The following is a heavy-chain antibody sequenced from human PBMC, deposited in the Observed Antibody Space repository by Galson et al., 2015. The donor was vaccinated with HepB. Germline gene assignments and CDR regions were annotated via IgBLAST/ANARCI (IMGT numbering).Heavy chain of an antibody. CDR3: ARGRSAARAFDI. V-gene: IGHV6-1*01. D-gene: IGHD2-15*01. J-gene: IGHJ3*02. Sequence: CAISGDSVSSDSAAWSWFRQSPSRGLEWLGRTYYRSKWTKDYAPSVKSRITMDADTSKNHISLQLNSVTHDDTAVYYCARGRSAARAFDIWGQGTVVTVSP. CDR1: GDSVSSDSAA. CDR2: TYYRSKWTK.